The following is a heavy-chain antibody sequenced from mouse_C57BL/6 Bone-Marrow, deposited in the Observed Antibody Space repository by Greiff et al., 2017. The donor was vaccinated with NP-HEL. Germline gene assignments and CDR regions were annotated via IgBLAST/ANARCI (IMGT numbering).Heavy chain of an antibody. V-gene: IGHV1-69*01. J-gene: IGHJ3*01. CDR3: ARARNMRDRRFAY. D-gene: IGHD2-3*01. Sequence: QVQLQQPGAELVMPGASVKLSCKASGYTFTSYWMHWVKQRPGQGLEWIGEIDPSDSYTNYNQKFKGKSTLTVDKSSSTAYMQLSSLTSEDSAVYYCARARNMRDRRFAYWGQGTPVTVSA. CDR1: GYTFTSYW. CDR2: IDPSDSYT.